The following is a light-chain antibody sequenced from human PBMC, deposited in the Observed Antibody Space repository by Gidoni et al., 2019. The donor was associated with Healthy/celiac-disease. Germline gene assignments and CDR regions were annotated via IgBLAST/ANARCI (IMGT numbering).Light chain of an antibody. CDR2: KAS. CDR3: QHYGSLWT. J-gene: IGKJ1*01. CDR1: QSMSDW. Sequence: DIQMTQSPSTLSASVGDRVTITCRSSQSMSDWLAWYQQKPGEAPNLLIYKASRLESGVPSRFSGSGSGTEFALTIRSLQPNDLATYYCQHYGSLWTFGQXTKVEIK. V-gene: IGKV1-5*03.